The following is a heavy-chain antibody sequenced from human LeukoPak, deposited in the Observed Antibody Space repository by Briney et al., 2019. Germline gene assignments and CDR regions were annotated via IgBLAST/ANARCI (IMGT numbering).Heavy chain of an antibody. CDR1: GFTFSSCA. J-gene: IGHJ4*02. CDR2: ISGSGGAT. CDR3: ARGGVDYYGSGTYYLMYYFDY. D-gene: IGHD3-10*01. Sequence: PGGSLRLSCAASGFTFSSCAMSWVRQAPGKGLEWVSGISGSGGATYYADSVKGRFTISRDDPHNTLYLQMNSLSAEDTAVYFCARGGVDYYGSGTYYLMYYFDYWGRGALVTVSS. V-gene: IGHV3-23*01.